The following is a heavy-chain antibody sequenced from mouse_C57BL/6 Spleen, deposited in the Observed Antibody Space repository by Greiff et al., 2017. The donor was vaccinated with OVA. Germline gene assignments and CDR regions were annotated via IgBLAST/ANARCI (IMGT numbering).Heavy chain of an antibody. J-gene: IGHJ2*01. CDR3: ARSGYGNYLDY. CDR2: IYPGDGDT. CDR1: GYAFSSSW. Sequence: QVHVKQSGPELVKPGASVKISCKASGYAFSSSWMNWVKQRPGKGLEWIGRIYPGDGDTNYNGKFKGKATLTADKSSSTAYMQLSSLTSEDSAVYFCARSGYGNYLDYWGQGTTLTVSS. V-gene: IGHV1-82*01. D-gene: IGHD2-1*01.